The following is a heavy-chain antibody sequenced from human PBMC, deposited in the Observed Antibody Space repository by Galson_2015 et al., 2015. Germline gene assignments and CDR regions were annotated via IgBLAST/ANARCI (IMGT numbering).Heavy chain of an antibody. CDR2: IYSGGST. J-gene: IGHJ3*02. Sequence: SLRLSCAASGFTVSSNYMSWVRQAPGKGLEWVSVIYSGGSTYYADSVKGRFTISRDNSKNTLYLQMNSLRAEDTAVYYCAKDGGITMIVVTGAFDIWGQGTMVTVSS. CDR3: AKDGGITMIVVTGAFDI. CDR1: GFTVSSNY. D-gene: IGHD3-22*01. V-gene: IGHV3-53*01.